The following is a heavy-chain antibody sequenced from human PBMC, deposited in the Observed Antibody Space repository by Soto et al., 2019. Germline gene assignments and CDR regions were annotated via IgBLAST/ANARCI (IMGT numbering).Heavy chain of an antibody. J-gene: IGHJ5*02. CDR2: ISGSGGST. V-gene: IGHV3-23*01. Sequence: EVQLLESGGGLVQPGGSLRLSCAASGFTFSSYAMSWVRQAPGKGLEWVSAISGSGGSTYYADSVKGRFTISRDNSKNTLYLQMNSLRAEDAAVYYCANAVDIVVVPAATHANWFDPWGQGTLVTVSS. CDR1: GFTFSSYA. D-gene: IGHD2-2*03. CDR3: ANAVDIVVVPAATHANWFDP.